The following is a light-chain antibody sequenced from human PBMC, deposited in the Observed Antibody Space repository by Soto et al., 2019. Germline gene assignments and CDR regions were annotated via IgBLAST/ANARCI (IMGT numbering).Light chain of an antibody. CDR2: DAS. CDR3: QQYGSSPT. J-gene: IGKJ1*01. Sequence: EIVLMQSPGTLSLSPGVRVTLSCRASQSLISGYLAWYQQKFGQAPRLLIYDASRRDTGIPERFSGSGSGTDFTLTINRLEPEDFAVYYCQQYGSSPTFGLGTKVDIK. CDR1: QSLISGY. V-gene: IGKV3-20*01.